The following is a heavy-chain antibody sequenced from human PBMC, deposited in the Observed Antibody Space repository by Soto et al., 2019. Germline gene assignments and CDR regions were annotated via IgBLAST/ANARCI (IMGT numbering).Heavy chain of an antibody. CDR3: ARVRGARYFDY. Sequence: SETLSLTCTVSGGSISSGDYYWSWIRQPPGKGLEWIGYIYYSESTYYHPSLKSRVTISVDTSKNQFSLKLSSVTAADTAVYYCARVRGARYFDYWGQGTLVTVSS. CDR1: GGSISSGDYY. V-gene: IGHV4-30-4*01. CDR2: IYYSEST. J-gene: IGHJ4*02. D-gene: IGHD2-15*01.